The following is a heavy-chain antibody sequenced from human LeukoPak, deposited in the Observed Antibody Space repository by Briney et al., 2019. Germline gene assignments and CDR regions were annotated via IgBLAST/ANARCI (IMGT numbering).Heavy chain of an antibody. J-gene: IGHJ3*02. CDR1: GGPFSGYY. CDR3: ARVRYYDSSGYYYRVGAFDI. D-gene: IGHD3-22*01. V-gene: IGHV4-34*01. Sequence: PSETLSLTCAVYGGPFSGYYWSWIRQPPGKGLEWIGEINHSGSTNYNPSLKSRVTISVDTSKNQFSLKLSSVTAADTAVYYCARVRYYDSSGYYYRVGAFDIWGQGTMVTVSS. CDR2: INHSGST.